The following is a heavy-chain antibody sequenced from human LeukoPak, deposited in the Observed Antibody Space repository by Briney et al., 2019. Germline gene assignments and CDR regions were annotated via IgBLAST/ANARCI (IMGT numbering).Heavy chain of an antibody. Sequence: ASVKVSCKASGYTFTSYDINWVRQATGQGLEWMGWMNPNSGNTGYAQKFQGRVTMTRNTSISTAYMELSSLRSEDTAVYYCARGRELSRWAYCGGDCYSDYWGQGTLVTVSS. CDR3: ARGRELSRWAYCGGDCYSDY. CDR2: MNPNSGNT. CDR1: GYTFTSYD. D-gene: IGHD2-21*02. J-gene: IGHJ4*02. V-gene: IGHV1-8*01.